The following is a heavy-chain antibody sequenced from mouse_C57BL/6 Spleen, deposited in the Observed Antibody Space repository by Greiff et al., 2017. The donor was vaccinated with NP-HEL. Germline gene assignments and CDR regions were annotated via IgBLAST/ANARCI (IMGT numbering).Heavy chain of an antibody. D-gene: IGHD3-2*02. J-gene: IGHJ2*01. Sequence: VQLKESGGGLVKPGGSLKLSCAASGFTFSSYAMSWVRQTPEKRLEWVATISDGGSYTYYPDNVKGRFTISRDNAKNNLYLQMSHLKSEDTAMDYCARGRTAQATFDYWGQGTTLTVSS. CDR1: GFTFSSYA. CDR3: ARGRTAQATFDY. V-gene: IGHV5-4*01. CDR2: ISDGGSYT.